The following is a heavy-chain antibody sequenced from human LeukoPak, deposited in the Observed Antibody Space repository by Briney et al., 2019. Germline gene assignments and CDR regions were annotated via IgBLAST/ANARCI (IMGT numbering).Heavy chain of an antibody. Sequence: GGFLRLSCAASGFTFSSYSMNWVRQAPGKGLEWVSSISSSSLYIYYADSVKGRFTISRDNAKNSLYLQMNSLRAEDTAVYYCAKDPGYYYDSSGYYSAYYMDVWGKGTTVTISS. CDR3: AKDPGYYYDSSGYYSAYYMDV. CDR1: GFTFSSYS. V-gene: IGHV3-21*01. J-gene: IGHJ6*03. D-gene: IGHD3-22*01. CDR2: ISSSSLYI.